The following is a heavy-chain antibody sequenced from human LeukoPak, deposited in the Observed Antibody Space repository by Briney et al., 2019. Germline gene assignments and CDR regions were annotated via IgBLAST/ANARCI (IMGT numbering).Heavy chain of an antibody. CDR2: IYSGGST. V-gene: IGHV3-53*01. Sequence: GGSLRLSCAASGFTVSSNYMSWVRQAPGKGLEWVSVIYSGGSTYYADSVRGRFTISRDDSKNTLYLQMNGLRAEDTAVYFCAKDPFRFTSRSGAYYFDYWGQGTLVTVSP. CDR1: GFTVSSNY. D-gene: IGHD6-13*01. J-gene: IGHJ4*02. CDR3: AKDPFRFTSRSGAYYFDY.